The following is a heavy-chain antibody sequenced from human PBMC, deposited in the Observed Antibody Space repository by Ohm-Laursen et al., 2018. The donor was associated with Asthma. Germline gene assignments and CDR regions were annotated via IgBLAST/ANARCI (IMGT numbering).Heavy chain of an antibody. CDR3: ARSHINWVLGYFDY. D-gene: IGHD7-27*01. V-gene: IGHV4-39*01. J-gene: IGHJ4*02. Sequence: SETLSLTCTVSGGSVSRSSCYWGWIRQPPGKGLEWIASIYYTGSTYYNPSLKSGVTISVDTSKNQFALKLTSVTAADTAVYYCARSHINWVLGYFDYWGQGTLVTVSS. CDR2: IYYTGST. CDR1: GGSVSRSSCY.